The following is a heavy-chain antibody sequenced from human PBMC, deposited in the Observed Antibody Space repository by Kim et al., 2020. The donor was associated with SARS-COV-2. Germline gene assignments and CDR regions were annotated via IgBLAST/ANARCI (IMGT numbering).Heavy chain of an antibody. Sequence: ASVKVSCRASGYTFTDSYMHWVRQAPGQGPEWMGRINPKNGGTSSAQKFQGRVTMTRDTSINTVYLELSRLKSYDTAVYYCARGQPPLTTVAIDYWGQGTLVTVSS. J-gene: IGHJ4*02. CDR2: INPKNGGT. D-gene: IGHD4-17*01. V-gene: IGHV1-2*06. CDR1: GYTFTDSY. CDR3: ARGQPPLTTVAIDY.